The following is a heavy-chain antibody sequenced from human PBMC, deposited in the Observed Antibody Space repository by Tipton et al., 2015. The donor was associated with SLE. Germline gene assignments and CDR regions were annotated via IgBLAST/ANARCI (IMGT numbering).Heavy chain of an antibody. D-gene: IGHD6-13*01. CDR3: ASGYLYYFDY. V-gene: IGHV4-59*01. J-gene: IGHJ4*02. Sequence: LRLSCTVSGGSISSYYWSWIRQPPGKGLEWIGYIYYSGSTNYNPSLKSRVTISVDTSKNQFSLKPSSVTAADTAVYYCASGYLYYFDYWGQGTLVTVSS. CDR1: GGSISSYY. CDR2: IYYSGST.